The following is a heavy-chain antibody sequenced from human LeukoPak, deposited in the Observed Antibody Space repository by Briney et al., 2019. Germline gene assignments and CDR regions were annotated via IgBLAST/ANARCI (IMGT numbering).Heavy chain of an antibody. D-gene: IGHD3-10*01. CDR3: ARDTAFRGTYYGMDV. J-gene: IGHJ6*02. CDR1: GFTFSDYY. CDR2: ISNSSSYT. Sequence: GGSLRLSCAASGFTFSDYYMTWIRQAPGKGLEWVSYISNSSSYTNYADSVKGRFTISRDNAKNLVHLQMSSLRVEDTAVYFCARDTAFRGTYYGMDVWGQGTTVTVS. V-gene: IGHV3-11*05.